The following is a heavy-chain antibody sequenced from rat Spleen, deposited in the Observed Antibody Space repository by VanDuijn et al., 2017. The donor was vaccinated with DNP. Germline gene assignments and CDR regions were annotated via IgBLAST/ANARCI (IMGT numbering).Heavy chain of an antibody. Sequence: EVQLVESGGGLVQPGRSMKLSCAASGFTFSNYYMAWVRQAPTKGLEWVASITNSGGSIYYRDSVKGRFTISRDNAKNTLYLQMDSLRSEDTATYYCATLGSISTISTGAMDVWGQGTSVTVSS. CDR3: ATLGSISTISTGAMDV. CDR1: GFTFSNYY. CDR2: ITNSGGSI. D-gene: IGHD1-2*01. V-gene: IGHV5-25*01. J-gene: IGHJ4*01.